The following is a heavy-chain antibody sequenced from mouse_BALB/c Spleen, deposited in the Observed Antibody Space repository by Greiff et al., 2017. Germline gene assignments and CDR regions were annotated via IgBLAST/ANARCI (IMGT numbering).Heavy chain of an antibody. D-gene: IGHD1-1*01. CDR1: GYTFTSYW. Sequence: QVQLQQSGAELAKPGASVKMSCKASGYTFTSYWMHWVKQRPGQGLEWIGYINPSTGYTEYNQKFKDKATLTADKSSSTAYMQLSSLTSEDSAVYYGARRITTVSFDYWGQGTTLTVSS. CDR2: INPSTGYT. V-gene: IGHV1-7*01. J-gene: IGHJ2*01. CDR3: ARRITTVSFDY.